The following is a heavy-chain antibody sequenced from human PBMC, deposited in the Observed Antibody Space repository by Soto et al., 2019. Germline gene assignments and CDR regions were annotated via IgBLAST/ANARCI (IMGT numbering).Heavy chain of an antibody. CDR3: THIRAIFGEGIIAGGIDV. V-gene: IGHV2-5*01. CDR2: IYWNDDK. D-gene: IGHD3-3*01. Sequence: QITLKESGQTLVKPTETLTLTCTFSGFALSTSGVGVAWIREPPGKALEWVALIYWNDDKRYRPSLKCRITITKDTSKNQVVLRMTTMGPGDTGTYYCTHIRAIFGEGIIAGGIDVWGPGTTVTVSS. J-gene: IGHJ6*02. CDR1: GFALSTSGVG.